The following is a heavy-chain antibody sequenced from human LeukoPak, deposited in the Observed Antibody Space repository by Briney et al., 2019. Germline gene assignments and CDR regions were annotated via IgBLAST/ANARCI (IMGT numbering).Heavy chain of an antibody. Sequence: SETLSLTCTVSGGSISSYYWSWIRQPPGKGLEWIWYIYYIGSTNYNPSLKSRVTISVDTSKNQFSLKLSSVTTADTAVYYCARGFGGIDYWGQGTLVTVSS. CDR1: GGSISSYY. D-gene: IGHD3-10*01. CDR2: IYYIGST. CDR3: ARGFGGIDY. V-gene: IGHV4-59*01. J-gene: IGHJ4*02.